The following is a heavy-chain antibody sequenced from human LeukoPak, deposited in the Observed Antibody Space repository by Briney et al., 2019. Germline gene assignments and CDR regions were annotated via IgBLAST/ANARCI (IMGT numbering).Heavy chain of an antibody. Sequence: GGSLRLPCAASGFTFRSYTMNWVRQAPGKGLEWVSSISSGSTYTYYADSVKGRFTTSRDNAKNSLYLQMNSLRAEDTAVYYCAKDGAVAGRGYYYYYMDVWGKGTTVTVSS. CDR2: ISSGSTYT. CDR1: GFTFRSYT. CDR3: AKDGAVAGRGYYYYYMDV. V-gene: IGHV3-21*01. D-gene: IGHD6-19*01. J-gene: IGHJ6*03.